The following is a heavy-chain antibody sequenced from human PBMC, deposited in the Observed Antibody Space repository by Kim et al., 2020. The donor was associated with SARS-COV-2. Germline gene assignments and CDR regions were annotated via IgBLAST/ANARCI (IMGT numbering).Heavy chain of an antibody. CDR1: GGSISSYY. Sequence: SETLSLTCTVSGGSISSYYWSWIRQPPGKGLEWIGYIYYSGSTNYNPSLKSRVIISVDTSKNQFSLKLSSVTAADTAVYYCARNSVYYDSSGYYVLDYWG. CDR2: IYYSGST. V-gene: IGHV4-59*01. CDR3: ARNSVYYDSSGYYVLDY. D-gene: IGHD3-22*01. J-gene: IGHJ4*01.